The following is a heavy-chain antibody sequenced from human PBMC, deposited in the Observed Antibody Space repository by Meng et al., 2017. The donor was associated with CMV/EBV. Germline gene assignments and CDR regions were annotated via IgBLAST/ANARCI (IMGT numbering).Heavy chain of an antibody. CDR3: ARDLCGYCSSAPIDP. V-gene: IGHV3-11*04. J-gene: IGHJ5*02. Sequence: GESLKISCAASGFTFSDYYMSWIRQAPGKGLEWVSYISSSGSTIYYADSVKGRFTISRDNSKNTLYLQMNSLRAEDTAVYYCARDLCGYCSSAPIDPWGQGTLVTVSS. CDR1: GFTFSDYY. D-gene: IGHD2-2*03. CDR2: ISSSGSTI.